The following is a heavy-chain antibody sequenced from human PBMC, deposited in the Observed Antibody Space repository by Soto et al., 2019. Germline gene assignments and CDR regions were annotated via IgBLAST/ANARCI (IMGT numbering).Heavy chain of an antibody. Sequence: ASVKVSCKVSGYTLTELSMHWVRQAPGKGLEWMGGFDPEDGETIYAQKFQGRVTMTEDTSTDTAYMELSSLRSEDTAVYYCATAGINMVRAVIKGWFDPWGQGTLVTVSS. CDR2: FDPEDGET. CDR3: ATAGINMVRAVIKGWFDP. D-gene: IGHD3-10*01. J-gene: IGHJ5*02. CDR1: GYTLTELS. V-gene: IGHV1-24*01.